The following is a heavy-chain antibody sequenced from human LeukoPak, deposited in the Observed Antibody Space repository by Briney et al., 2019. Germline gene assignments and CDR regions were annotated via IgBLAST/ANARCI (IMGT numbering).Heavy chain of an antibody. Sequence: SETLPLTCAVYGGSFSGYYWSWIRQPPGKGLEWIGEINHSGSTNYNPSLKSRVTISVDTSKNQFSLKLSSVTAADTAVYYCARGKWYGSGLYYYYMDVWGKGTTVTVSS. J-gene: IGHJ6*03. CDR2: INHSGST. V-gene: IGHV4-34*01. D-gene: IGHD3-10*01. CDR1: GGSFSGYY. CDR3: ARGKWYGSGLYYYYMDV.